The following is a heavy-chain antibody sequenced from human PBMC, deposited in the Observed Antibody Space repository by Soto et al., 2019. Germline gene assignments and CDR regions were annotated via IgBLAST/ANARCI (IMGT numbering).Heavy chain of an antibody. J-gene: IGHJ6*02. V-gene: IGHV1-58*01. D-gene: IGHD2-21*01. CDR2: IVVGSGNT. CDR3: AADVAKHHYYGMDV. CDR1: GFTVCSSA. Sequence: SAEMTRKSSGFTVCSSAVQVLLQNRGQRLEWIGWIVVGSGNTNYAQKFQERVTITRDMSTSTAYMELSSLRSEDTAVYYCAADVAKHHYYGMDVWGQGTTV.